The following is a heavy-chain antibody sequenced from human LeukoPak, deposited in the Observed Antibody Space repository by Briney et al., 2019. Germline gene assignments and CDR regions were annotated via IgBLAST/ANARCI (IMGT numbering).Heavy chain of an antibody. CDR2: IYTSGST. CDR1: GGSINIYY. V-gene: IGHV4-4*07. Sequence: SETLSLTCTVSGGSINIYYWRWIRQPAGKGLEWIGRIYTSGSTNYNPSLKSRVTISVDRSKNQFSLKLSSVTAADTAVYYCARGVPRGAFDIWGQGTMVTVSS. J-gene: IGHJ3*02. CDR3: ARGVPRGAFDI. D-gene: IGHD3-10*01.